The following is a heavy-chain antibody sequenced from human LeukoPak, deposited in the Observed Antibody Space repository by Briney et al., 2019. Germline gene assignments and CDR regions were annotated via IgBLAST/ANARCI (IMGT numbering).Heavy chain of an antibody. D-gene: IGHD3-9*01. CDR1: GFTFSSYA. J-gene: IGHJ4*02. Sequence: GGSLRLSCAASGFTFSSYAMSWVRQAPGKGLEWVSAISGSGGSTYYADSVKGRFTLSRDNSKNTLYLQMNSLRAEDTAVYYCAKDLPYYDILTGYYDYWGQGTLVTVSS. V-gene: IGHV3-23*01. CDR3: AKDLPYYDILTGYYDY. CDR2: ISGSGGST.